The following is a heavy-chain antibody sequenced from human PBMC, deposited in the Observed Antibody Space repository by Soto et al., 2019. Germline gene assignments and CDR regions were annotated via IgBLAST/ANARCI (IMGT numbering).Heavy chain of an antibody. CDR1: GYTFTSYD. Sequence: ASVKVSCKASGYTFTSYDINWVRQATGQGLEWMGWMNPNSGNTGYAQKFQGRVTMTRNTSISTAYMELSSLRSEDTAVYYCARRRYCSGGSCYTKGRNWFDPWGQGTLVTVSS. J-gene: IGHJ5*02. V-gene: IGHV1-8*01. D-gene: IGHD2-15*01. CDR3: ARRRYCSGGSCYTKGRNWFDP. CDR2: MNPNSGNT.